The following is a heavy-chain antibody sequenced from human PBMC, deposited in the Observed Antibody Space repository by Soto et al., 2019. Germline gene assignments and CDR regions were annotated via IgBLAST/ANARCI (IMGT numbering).Heavy chain of an antibody. CDR1: GFTFSSYA. CDR3: EKLNILTGYYY. J-gene: IGHJ4*02. CDR2: ISGSGGST. V-gene: IGHV3-23*01. D-gene: IGHD3-9*01. Sequence: GGSLRLSCAASGFTFSSYAMSWVRQAPGKGLEWVSAISGSGGSTYYADSVKGRFTISRDNSKNTLYLQMNSLRAEDTAVYYCEKLNILTGYYYWGQGTLVTVSS.